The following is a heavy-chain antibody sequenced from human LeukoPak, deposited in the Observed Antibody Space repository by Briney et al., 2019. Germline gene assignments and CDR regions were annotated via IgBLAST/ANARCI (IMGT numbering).Heavy chain of an antibody. V-gene: IGHV4-34*01. J-gene: IGHJ5*02. CDR1: GGSFSGYY. CDR2: INHSGST. Sequence: SEPLSLTCAVYGGSFSGYYWSWIRQPPGKGLEWIGEINHSGSTNYNPSLKSRVTLSVDTSKNQISLKLSSVTAADTAVYYCSRDRGRIWFGELGNWFDPWGQRTVDPVSS. CDR3: SRDRGRIWFGELGNWFDP. D-gene: IGHD3-10*01.